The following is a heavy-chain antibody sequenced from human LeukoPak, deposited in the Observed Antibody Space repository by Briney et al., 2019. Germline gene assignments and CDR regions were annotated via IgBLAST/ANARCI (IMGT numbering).Heavy chain of an antibody. CDR3: ARVRGSSSWYNTNNFDY. V-gene: IGHV3-7*01. Sequence: GGSLRLSCAASGFTFSSYWMSWVRQAPGKGLGWVANIKQDGSEKYYVDSVKGRFTIPRDNAKNSLYLQMNSLRAEDTAVYYCARVRGSSSWYNTNNFDYWGQGTLVTVSS. D-gene: IGHD6-13*01. J-gene: IGHJ4*02. CDR2: IKQDGSEK. CDR1: GFTFSSYW.